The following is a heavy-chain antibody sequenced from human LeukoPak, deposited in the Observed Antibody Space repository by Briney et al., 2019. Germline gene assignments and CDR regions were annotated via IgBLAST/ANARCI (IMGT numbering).Heavy chain of an antibody. J-gene: IGHJ4*02. V-gene: IGHV1-2*02. CDR2: INPNSGGA. CDR3: ARVWGSISGEYSSSSFYAHPTYFVY. CDR1: GYTFTGSY. Sequence: ASVKVSCKASGYTFTGSYMHWVRQAPGHGLEWMGWINPNSGGANYAQKFQGRVTMTRDTSISTAYMELSRLRSDDTAVYYCARVWGSISGEYSSSSFYAHPTYFVYWGQGTLVTVSS. D-gene: IGHD6-6*01.